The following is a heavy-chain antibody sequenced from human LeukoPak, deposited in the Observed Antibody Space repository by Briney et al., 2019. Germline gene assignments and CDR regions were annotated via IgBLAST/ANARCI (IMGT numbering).Heavy chain of an antibody. CDR2: ISPSGTT. D-gene: IGHD2-2*02. Sequence: SETLSLTCTVSGGYTGSHYWSWIRQPAGKGLEWIGRISPSGTTHYNPSLGSRVTMSVDTSKNQFSLKLSSVTAADTAVYYCARAYTSWSFDYWGQGTLVTVSS. J-gene: IGHJ4*02. V-gene: IGHV4-4*07. CDR3: ARAYTSWSFDY. CDR1: GGYTGSHY.